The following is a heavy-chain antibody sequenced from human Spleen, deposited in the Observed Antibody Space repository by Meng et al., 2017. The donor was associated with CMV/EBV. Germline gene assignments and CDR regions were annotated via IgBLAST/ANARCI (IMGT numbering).Heavy chain of an antibody. D-gene: IGHD7-27*01. CDR3: ARSRITGEGYFDY. CDR1: GYTFISYY. CDR2: INPSGGST. Sequence: ASVKVSCKASGYTFISYYIHWVRQAPGQGLEWMGVINPSGGSTSYAQKFQGRVTMTRDTSTSTVYMEVSSLRSEDTAVYYCARSRITGEGYFDYWGQGTLVTVSS. V-gene: IGHV1-46*01. J-gene: IGHJ4*02.